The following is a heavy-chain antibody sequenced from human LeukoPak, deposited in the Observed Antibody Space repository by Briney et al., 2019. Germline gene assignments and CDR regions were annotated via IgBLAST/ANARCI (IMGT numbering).Heavy chain of an antibody. CDR1: GGTFSSYA. J-gene: IGHJ6*02. D-gene: IGHD5-18*01. CDR3: ARPTRGYSYGGPDPKGYYYGMDV. V-gene: IGHV1-69*13. Sequence: ASVKASCKASGGTFSSYAISWVRQAPGQGLEWMGGIIPIFGTANYAQKFQGRVTITADESTSTAYMELSSLRSEDTAVYYCARPTRGYSYGGPDPKGYYYGMDVWGQGTTVTVSS. CDR2: IIPIFGTA.